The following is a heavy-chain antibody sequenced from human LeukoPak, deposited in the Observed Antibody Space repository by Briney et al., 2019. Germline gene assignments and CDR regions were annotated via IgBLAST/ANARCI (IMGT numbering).Heavy chain of an antibody. CDR3: ARGHAVAANSYYYYMDV. CDR1: GGPFSGYY. V-gene: IGHV4-34*01. D-gene: IGHD6-19*01. Sequence: PSETLSLTCAVYGGPFSGYYWSWIRQPPGKGLEWIGEINHSGSTNYNPSLKSRVTISVDTSKNQFSLKLSSVTAADTAVYYCARGHAVAANSYYYYMDVWDNGTTVTVSS. J-gene: IGHJ6*03. CDR2: INHSGST.